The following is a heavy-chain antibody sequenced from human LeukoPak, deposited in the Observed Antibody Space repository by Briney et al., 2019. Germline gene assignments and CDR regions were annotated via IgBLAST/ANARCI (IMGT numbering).Heavy chain of an antibody. CDR1: GLTFSDYY. CDR2: ISSGGYDI. Sequence: GGSLRLSCAVSGLTFSDYYMSWIRQAPGKGLEWGSSISSGGYDIHYADSVRGRFTISRDNAKNSLYLQMNSLRTEDTAVYYCARDPSGATGGYDYWGQGTLVTVSS. J-gene: IGHJ4*02. D-gene: IGHD2-15*01. V-gene: IGHV3-11*01. CDR3: ARDPSGATGGYDY.